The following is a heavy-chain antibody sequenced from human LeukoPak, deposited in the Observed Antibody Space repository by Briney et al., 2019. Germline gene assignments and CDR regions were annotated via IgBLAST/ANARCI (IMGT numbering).Heavy chain of an antibody. Sequence: GEPLKISCEGSGYSFTNYWIGWVRQMPGKGLEWMGIIYPGDSDTRYSPSFQGQVTISADKSISTAYLQWSSLKASDTAMYYCARGPHVVVVAYAFDIWGQGTMVTVSS. D-gene: IGHD2-15*01. J-gene: IGHJ3*02. CDR2: IYPGDSDT. CDR3: ARGPHVVVVAYAFDI. CDR1: GYSFTNYW. V-gene: IGHV5-51*01.